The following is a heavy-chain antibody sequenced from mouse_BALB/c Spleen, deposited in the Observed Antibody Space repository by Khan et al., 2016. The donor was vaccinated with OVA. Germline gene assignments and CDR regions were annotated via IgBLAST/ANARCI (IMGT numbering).Heavy chain of an antibody. Sequence: QIQLVQSGPELKKPGETVKISCKASGYTFTNYGMNWVKQAPGKDLKWMGWINTYTGEPTYADDFKGRFAFSLETSVNTAYLQINNLKNEDTATYFYARGHYYGSYWYFDVWGAGTTVTVSS. D-gene: IGHD1-1*01. J-gene: IGHJ1*01. CDR1: GYTFTNYG. V-gene: IGHV9-3-1*01. CDR3: ARGHYYGSYWYFDV. CDR2: INTYTGEP.